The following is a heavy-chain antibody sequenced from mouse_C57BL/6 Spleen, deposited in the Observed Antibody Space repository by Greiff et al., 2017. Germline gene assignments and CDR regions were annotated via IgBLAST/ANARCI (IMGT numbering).Heavy chain of an antibody. J-gene: IGHJ2*01. CDR2: IHPNSGST. CDR3: VTLDSSGYEFDY. D-gene: IGHD3-2*02. Sequence: QVQLQQPGAELVKPGASVKLSCKASGYTFTSYWMHWVKQRPGQGLEWIGMIHPNSGSTNYNEKFKSKATLTVDKSSSTAYMQLSSLTSEDSAVYYCVTLDSSGYEFDYWGQGTTLTVSS. CDR1: GYTFTSYW. V-gene: IGHV1-64*01.